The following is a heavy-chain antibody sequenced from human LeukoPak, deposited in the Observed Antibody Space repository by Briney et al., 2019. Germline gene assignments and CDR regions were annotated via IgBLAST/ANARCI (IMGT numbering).Heavy chain of an antibody. V-gene: IGHV4-31*03. J-gene: IGHJ4*02. CDR1: NGSISTGGYY. CDR2: THYSGNA. D-gene: IGHD3-22*01. CDR3: ARRGRYDSSGYEFDY. Sequence: SQTLSLTCTVSNGSISTGGYYWSWIRQHPGKGLEWIGNTHYSGNAHYNPSLKSRVTISVDTSKSQFSLKLSSVTAADTAVYYCARRGRYDSSGYEFDYWGQGTLVTVSS.